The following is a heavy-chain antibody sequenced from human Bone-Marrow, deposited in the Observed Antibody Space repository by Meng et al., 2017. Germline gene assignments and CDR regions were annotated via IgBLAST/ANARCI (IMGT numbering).Heavy chain of an antibody. V-gene: IGHV3-23*04. CDR1: GFTFSNYA. CDR2: INDNGGDT. D-gene: IGHD4-17*01. CDR3: ARTTTLFDY. Sequence: VQLVEPAGTLAQPVESLILSCVRFGFTFSNYAMGWARQAPGRRLDWVSGINDNGGDTTYSDSAEGRFTISRENSKNTVHLHRSSLRVEDTGVYYCARTTTLFDYWGQGTLVTVSS. J-gene: IGHJ4*02.